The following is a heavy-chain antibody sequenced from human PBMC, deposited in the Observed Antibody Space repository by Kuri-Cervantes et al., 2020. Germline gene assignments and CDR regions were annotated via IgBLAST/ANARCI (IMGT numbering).Heavy chain of an antibody. V-gene: IGHV3-30*03. Sequence: GESLKIPCAASGFTFSSYGMHWVRQAPGKGLEWVAVISYDGSNKYYADSVKGRFTISRDNSKNTLYLQMNSLRAEDTAVYYCAGSGSYGELYYFDYWGQGTLVTVSS. CDR2: ISYDGSNK. D-gene: IGHD1-26*01. CDR3: AGSGSYGELYYFDY. CDR1: GFTFSSYG. J-gene: IGHJ4*02.